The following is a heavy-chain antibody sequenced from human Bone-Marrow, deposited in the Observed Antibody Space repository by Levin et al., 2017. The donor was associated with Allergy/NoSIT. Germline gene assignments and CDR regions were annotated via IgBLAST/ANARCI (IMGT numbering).Heavy chain of an antibody. V-gene: IGHV3-11*01. CDR3: VRDLYDSFWGSYRPDDAFDF. Sequence: GESLKISCAASGFTFRDYYMSWIRQAPGKGLDCISYISTTSSTIYYADSVKGRFTISRDNAQNSLYLQMNSLRAEDTAVYYCVRDLYDSFWGSYRPDDAFDFWGQGTMVTVSS. D-gene: IGHD3-16*02. J-gene: IGHJ3*01. CDR2: ISTTSSTI. CDR1: GFTFRDYY.